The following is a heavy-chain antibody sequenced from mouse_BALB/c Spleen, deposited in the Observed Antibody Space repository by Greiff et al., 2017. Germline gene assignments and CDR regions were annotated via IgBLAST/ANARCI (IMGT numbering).Heavy chain of an antibody. CDR3: ARSDGYSSYYFDY. J-gene: IGHJ2*01. CDR1: GYSITSDYA. D-gene: IGHD2-3*01. CDR2: ISYSGST. V-gene: IGHV3-2*02. Sequence: EVQLQESGPGLVKPSQSLSLTCTVTGYSITSDYAWNWIRQFPGNKLEWMGYISYSGSTSYNPSLKSRISITRDTSKNQFFLQLNSVTTEDTATYYCARSDGYSSYYFDYWGQGTTLTVSS.